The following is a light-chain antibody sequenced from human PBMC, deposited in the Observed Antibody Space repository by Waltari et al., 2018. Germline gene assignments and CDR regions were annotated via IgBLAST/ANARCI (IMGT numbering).Light chain of an antibody. CDR3: QQYNSFPLT. Sequence: DIQMTQSPSTMSASVGDRFTITCRASQSISSWLAWYQQKPGKAPKLLIYKASSLESGVPSRFSGSGSGTEFTLTISSLQPDDFATYYCQQYNSFPLTFGGGTKVEIK. CDR1: QSISSW. J-gene: IGKJ4*01. CDR2: KAS. V-gene: IGKV1-5*03.